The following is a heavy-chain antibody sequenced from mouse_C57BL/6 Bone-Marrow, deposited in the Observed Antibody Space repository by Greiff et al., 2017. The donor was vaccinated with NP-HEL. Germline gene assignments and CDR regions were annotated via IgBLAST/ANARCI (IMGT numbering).Heavy chain of an antibody. V-gene: IGHV2-5*01. CDR1: GFSLTSYG. J-gene: IGHJ4*01. Sequence: QVQLKESGPGLVQPSQSLSITCTVSGFSLTSYGVHWVRLSPGKGLEWLGVIWRGGSTDYNAAFMSRLSITKDNSKSQVFFKLNSLQADDTAIYYCAKKALYGNYVYAMDYWGQGTSVTVSS. CDR3: AKKALYGNYVYAMDY. D-gene: IGHD2-1*01. CDR2: IWRGGST.